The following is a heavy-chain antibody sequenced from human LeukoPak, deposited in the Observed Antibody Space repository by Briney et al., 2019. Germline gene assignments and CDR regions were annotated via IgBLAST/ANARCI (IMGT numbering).Heavy chain of an antibody. CDR1: GGTFSSYA. J-gene: IGHJ4*02. Sequence: SVKVSCKASGGTFSSYAISWVRQAPGQGLEWMGGIIPIFGTANYAQKFQGRVTITADESTGTAYMELSSLRSEDTAVYYCARGSGTLYDSSGLFDYWGQGTLVTVSS. CDR3: ARGSGTLYDSSGLFDY. V-gene: IGHV1-69*13. CDR2: IIPIFGTA. D-gene: IGHD3-22*01.